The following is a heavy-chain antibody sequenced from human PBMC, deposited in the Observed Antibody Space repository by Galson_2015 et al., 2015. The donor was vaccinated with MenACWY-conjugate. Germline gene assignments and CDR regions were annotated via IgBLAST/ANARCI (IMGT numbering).Heavy chain of an antibody. CDR3: ARIRINRIAVAGGFDY. Sequence: PALVKPTQTLTLTCTFSGFSLSTSGMCVSWIRQPPGKALEWLARIDWDDDKYYSTSLKTRLTISKDTSKNQVVLTMTNMDPVDTATYYCARIRINRIAVAGGFDYWGQGTLVTVSS. J-gene: IGHJ4*02. V-gene: IGHV2-70*11. CDR1: GFSLSTSGMC. D-gene: IGHD6-19*01. CDR2: IDWDDDK.